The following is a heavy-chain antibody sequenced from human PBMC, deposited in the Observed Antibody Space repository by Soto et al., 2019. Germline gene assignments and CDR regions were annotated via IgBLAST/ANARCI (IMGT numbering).Heavy chain of an antibody. CDR2: ISAYNGNT. CDR3: ARHALVGLSFDP. J-gene: IGHJ5*02. Sequence: ASVKVSCKASGYTFTSYGISWLRQAPGQGLEWMGWISAYNGNTNYAQKLQGRVTMTTDTSTSTAYMELRSLRSDDTAVYYCARHALVGLSFDPWGQGTLVTVSS. D-gene: IGHD6-6*01. V-gene: IGHV1-18*04. CDR1: GYTFTSYG.